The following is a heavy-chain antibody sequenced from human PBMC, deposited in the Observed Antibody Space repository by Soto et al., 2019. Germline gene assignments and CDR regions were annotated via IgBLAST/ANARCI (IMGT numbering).Heavy chain of an antibody. CDR1: GFSLRTSGVS. D-gene: IGHD6-19*01. CDR2: IYWDDDK. J-gene: IGHJ5*02. Sequence: QITLKESGPTVVKPTQTLTLTCTFSGFSLRTSGVSVGWIRQPPGKALEWLALIYWDDDKRYSPSLRSRLTITKDTSKNQVVLTLTNMDPVDTATYYCAHAYTGGAWFQNWFDPWGQGTLVTVSS. V-gene: IGHV2-5*02. CDR3: AHAYTGGAWFQNWFDP.